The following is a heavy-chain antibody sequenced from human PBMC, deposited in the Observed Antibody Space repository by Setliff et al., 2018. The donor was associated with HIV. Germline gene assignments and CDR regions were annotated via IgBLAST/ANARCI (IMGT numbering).Heavy chain of an antibody. V-gene: IGHV3-49*03. J-gene: IGHJ5*02. Sequence: GSLRLSCLGSGFTFGEYGMSWLRQAPGKGLEWVGFIRSRPFGGTTEYAASVKGRFTISRDDYKSIAYLQMNSLKTEGTAVYFCTREKDSSGWYLNWFDPWGQGTLVTVSS. CDR2: IRSRPFGGTT. D-gene: IGHD6-19*01. CDR3: TREKDSSGWYLNWFDP. CDR1: GFTFGEYG.